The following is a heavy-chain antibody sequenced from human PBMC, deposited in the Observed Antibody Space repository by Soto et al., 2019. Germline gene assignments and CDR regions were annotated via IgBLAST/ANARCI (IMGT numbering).Heavy chain of an antibody. CDR2: IIPIFGTA. J-gene: IGHJ4*02. V-gene: IGHV1-69*12. Sequence: QVQLVQSGAEVKKPGSSVKVSCKASGGTFSSYAISWVRQAPGQGLEWMGGIIPIFGTANYAQKFQGRVTITADESTSTAYMELRSLRSEDTAVYYCARCARNYDSSGYYFPFDYWGQGTRVTVAS. CDR1: GGTFSSYA. CDR3: ARCARNYDSSGYYFPFDY. D-gene: IGHD3-22*01.